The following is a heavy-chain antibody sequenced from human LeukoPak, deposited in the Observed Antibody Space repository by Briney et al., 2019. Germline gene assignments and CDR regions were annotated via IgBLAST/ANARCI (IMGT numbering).Heavy chain of an antibody. CDR1: GGSISSSSYY. J-gene: IGHJ4*02. Sequence: PSETLSLNCTVSGGSISSSSYYWGWIRQPPGKGLEWIGSIYYSGSTYYNPSLKSRVTISVDTSKNQFSLKLSSVTAADTAVYYCAKGMRGYSYGHFDYWGQGNLVTVSS. CDR3: AKGMRGYSYGHFDY. D-gene: IGHD5-18*01. V-gene: IGHV4-39*01. CDR2: IYYSGST.